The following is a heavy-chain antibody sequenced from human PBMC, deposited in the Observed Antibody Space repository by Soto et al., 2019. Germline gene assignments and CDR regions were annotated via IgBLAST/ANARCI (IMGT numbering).Heavy chain of an antibody. CDR3: ARGVPVGAIGRFYFDS. V-gene: IGHV3-53*01. Sequence: EVQLLESGGGLIQPGGSLRLSCAASGFTVSNNSMTWVRQAPGKGLEWVSVMYSGGTATSYADSVKGRFTVSRDNSKNTVSLQLDSLKADDTAVYYCARGVPVGAIGRFYFDSWGQGTLVTVSS. D-gene: IGHD1-26*01. J-gene: IGHJ4*02. CDR2: MYSGGTAT. CDR1: GFTVSNNS.